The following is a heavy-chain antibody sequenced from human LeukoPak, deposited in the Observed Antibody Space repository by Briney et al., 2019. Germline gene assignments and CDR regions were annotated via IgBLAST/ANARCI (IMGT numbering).Heavy chain of an antibody. V-gene: IGHV1-58*01. CDR2: IVVGSGNI. J-gene: IGHJ3*02. CDR3: AADRYYYDSSGSSGKDAFDI. CDR1: GFTFSSSA. D-gene: IGHD3-22*01. Sequence: GASVKVSCKASGFTFSSSAVQWVRQARGQRLEWIGWIVVGSGNINYAQKFQERVTITRDMSTSTAYMELSSLRSEDTAVYYCAADRYYYDSSGSSGKDAFDIWGQGTMVTVSS.